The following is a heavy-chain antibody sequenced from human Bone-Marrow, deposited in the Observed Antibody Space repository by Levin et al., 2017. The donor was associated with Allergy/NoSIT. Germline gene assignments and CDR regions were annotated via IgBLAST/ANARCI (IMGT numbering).Heavy chain of an antibody. V-gene: IGHV3-21*01. Sequence: NTGGSLRLSCAASGFTFSSYSMNWVRQAPGKGLEWVSSISSSSSYIYYADSVKGRFTISRDNAKNSLYLQMNSLRAEDTAVYYCARDRGGERYFDWLLLYYYGMDVWGQGTTVTVSS. D-gene: IGHD3-9*01. CDR3: ARDRGGERYFDWLLLYYYGMDV. J-gene: IGHJ6*02. CDR1: GFTFSSYS. CDR2: ISSSSSYI.